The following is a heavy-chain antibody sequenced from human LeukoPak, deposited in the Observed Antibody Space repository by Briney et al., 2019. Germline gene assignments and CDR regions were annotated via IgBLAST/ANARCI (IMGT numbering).Heavy chain of an antibody. J-gene: IGHJ6*03. CDR1: GGSISSGGYY. V-gene: IGHV4-39*07. Sequence: SETLSLTSTVSGGSISSGGYYWSWIRQPPGKGLEWIGEINHSGSTNYNPSLKSRVTISVDTSKNQFSLKLSSVTAADTAVYYCARARDDSRYYYYYYMDVWGKGTTVTVSS. D-gene: IGHD3-3*01. CDR2: INHSGST. CDR3: ARARDDSRYYYYYYMDV.